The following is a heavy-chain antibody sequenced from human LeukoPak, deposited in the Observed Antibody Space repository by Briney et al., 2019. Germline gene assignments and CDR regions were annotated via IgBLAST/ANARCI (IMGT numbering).Heavy chain of an antibody. Sequence: PGGSLRLSCAASGFTFSSYSMTWVRQAPGKGLEWVLVIYSGGSTYYADSVKGRFTISRDNSKNTLYLQMNSLRAEDTAVYYCTRNWGSDNWFDPWGQGTLVTVSS. D-gene: IGHD7-27*01. CDR2: IYSGGST. CDR3: TRNWGSDNWFDP. J-gene: IGHJ5*02. V-gene: IGHV3-53*01. CDR1: GFTFSSYS.